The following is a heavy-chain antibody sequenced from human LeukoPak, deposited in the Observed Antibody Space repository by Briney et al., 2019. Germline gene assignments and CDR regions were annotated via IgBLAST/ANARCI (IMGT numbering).Heavy chain of an antibody. CDR3: ARREYQLLT. J-gene: IGHJ6*02. CDR2: IYYTVTT. CDR1: GGSISRYY. Sequence: PSETLSLTCTVSGGSISRYYWSWIRQPPGKGLEWIGYIYYTVTTTYNPSLKSRVTISVDTSKNQFSLKLSSVTAADTAVYYCARREYQLLTWGQGTTVTVSS. V-gene: IGHV4-59*12. D-gene: IGHD2-2*01.